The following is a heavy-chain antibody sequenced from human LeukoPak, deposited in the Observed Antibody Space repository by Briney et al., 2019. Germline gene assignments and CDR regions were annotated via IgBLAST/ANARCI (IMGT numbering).Heavy chain of an antibody. CDR2: IYYSGST. V-gene: IGHV4-59*12. CDR3: ARLGVTTGYYYYYMDV. Sequence: PSETLSLTCTVSGGSISSYYWSWIRQPPGKGLEWIGYIYYSGSTNYNPSLKSRVTISVDTSKNQFSLKLSSVTAADTAVYYCARLGVTTGYYYYYMDVWGKGTTVTISS. CDR1: GGSISSYY. J-gene: IGHJ6*03. D-gene: IGHD4-17*01.